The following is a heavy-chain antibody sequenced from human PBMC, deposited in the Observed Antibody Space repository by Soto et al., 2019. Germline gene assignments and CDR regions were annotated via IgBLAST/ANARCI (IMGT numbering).Heavy chain of an antibody. CDR1: GYTFTGYY. CDR2: INPNSGGT. V-gene: IGHV1-2*02. Sequence: ASVKVSCKATGYTFTGYYMHWLRQAPGQGLEWMGWINPNSGGTSYPQKFQGRVTMTRDTSISTAYMELSRLRSDDTAVYYCARSAPIRGVIITYIDYWGQGTLVTVSS. J-gene: IGHJ4*02. D-gene: IGHD3-10*01. CDR3: ARSAPIRGVIITYIDY.